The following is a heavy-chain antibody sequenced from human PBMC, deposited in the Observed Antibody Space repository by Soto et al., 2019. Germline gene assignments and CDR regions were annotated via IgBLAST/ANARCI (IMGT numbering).Heavy chain of an antibody. CDR2: ISPRTTYK. CDR3: SRGGGGGLFDL. Sequence: QVQLVESGGGLVKPGGSLRLSCASSGFTFSDHYMSWIRRSPGKGLEFLSYISPRTTYKNYADSVKGRFTISRYNAKNSLYLQLNSLRAEDTAIYYCSRGGGGGLFDLWGQGTFVTVS. J-gene: IGHJ4*02. CDR1: GFTFSDHY. D-gene: IGHD2-21*01. V-gene: IGHV3-11*06.